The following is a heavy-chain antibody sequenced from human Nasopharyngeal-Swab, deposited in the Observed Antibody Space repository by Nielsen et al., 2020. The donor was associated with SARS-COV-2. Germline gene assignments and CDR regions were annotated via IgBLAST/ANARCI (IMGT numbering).Heavy chain of an antibody. J-gene: IGHJ6*02. CDR2: INPSGGST. D-gene: IGHD4-11*01. CDR1: GYTFTSYY. CDR3: ARDLTTTVTKTYYYYGMDV. Sequence: ASVKVSCKASGYTFTSYYMHWVRQAPGQWLEWMGIINPSGGSTSYAQKFQGRVTMTRDTSTSTVYMELSSLRSEDTAVYYCARDLTTTVTKTYYYYGMDVWGQGTTVTVSS. V-gene: IGHV1-46*01.